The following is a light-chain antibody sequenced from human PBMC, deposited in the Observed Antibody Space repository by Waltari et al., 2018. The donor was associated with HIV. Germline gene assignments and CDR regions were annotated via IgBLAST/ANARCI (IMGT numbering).Light chain of an antibody. J-gene: IGLJ1*01. V-gene: IGLV2-14*01. CDR3: FSYRSSSSFAV. CDR1: SSDIGGYNY. CDR2: EVT. Sequence: QSALTQPASVSGPPGQSITISCTGTSSDIGGYNYVAWYQQYPGKSPRLISYEVTSRPSGISNRFSGSKSGNTASLTISGLQTEDEAEYYCFSYRSSSSFAVFGTGTKVSVL.